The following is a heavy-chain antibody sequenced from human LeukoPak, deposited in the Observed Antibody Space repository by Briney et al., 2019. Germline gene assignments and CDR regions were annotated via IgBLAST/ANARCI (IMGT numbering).Heavy chain of an antibody. CDR3: ASIQSSGYYGW. Sequence: EASVKVSCKVSGYTLTELSMHWVRQAPGKGLEWMGGFDLEDGETIYAQKFQGRVTMTEDTSTDTAYMELSSLRSEGTAVYYCASIQSSGYYGWWGQGTLVTVSS. V-gene: IGHV1-24*01. J-gene: IGHJ4*02. D-gene: IGHD3-22*01. CDR2: FDLEDGET. CDR1: GYTLTELS.